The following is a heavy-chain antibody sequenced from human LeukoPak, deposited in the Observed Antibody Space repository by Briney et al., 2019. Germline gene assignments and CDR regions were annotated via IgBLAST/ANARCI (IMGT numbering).Heavy chain of an antibody. Sequence: SETLSLTCTVSGSSISSYHWCWIRQPAGKGLEWIGHIFASGSTNYNPSLKSRATISVDKSKNQFSLKLSSVTAADTAVYYCARDSDGAAQFDPWGQGTLVTVSS. CDR2: IFASGST. CDR1: GSSISSYH. V-gene: IGHV4-4*07. J-gene: IGHJ5*02. CDR3: ARDSDGAAQFDP. D-gene: IGHD6-13*01.